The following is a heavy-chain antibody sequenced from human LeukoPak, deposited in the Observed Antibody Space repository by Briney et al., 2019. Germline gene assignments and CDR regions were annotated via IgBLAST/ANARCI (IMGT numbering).Heavy chain of an antibody. V-gene: IGHV1-46*03. J-gene: IGHJ4*02. CDR2: INPSGGST. D-gene: IGHD1-26*01. CDR1: GYSFTSNW. Sequence: GESLKISCKGCGYSFTSNWIGWVRQMPGKGLEWMGIINPSGGSTSYAQKFQGRVTMTRDTSTSTVYMELSSLRSEDTAVYYCARDLVVATRTYYFHYWAQGTLVTVSS. CDR3: ARDLVVATRTYYFHY.